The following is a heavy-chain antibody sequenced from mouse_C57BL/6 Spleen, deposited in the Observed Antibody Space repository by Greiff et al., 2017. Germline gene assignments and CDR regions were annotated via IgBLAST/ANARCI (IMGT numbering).Heavy chain of an antibody. CDR3: ARQLGVAYFDY. CDR2: ISSGSSTI. V-gene: IGHV5-17*01. D-gene: IGHD4-1*02. Sequence: EVKLMESGGGLVKPGGSLKLSCAASGFTFSDYGMHWVRQAPEKGLEWVAYISSGSSTIYYADTVKGRFTISRDNATNTLFLQMTSLRSEDTAMYYCARQLGVAYFDYWGQGTTLTVSS. J-gene: IGHJ2*01. CDR1: GFTFSDYG.